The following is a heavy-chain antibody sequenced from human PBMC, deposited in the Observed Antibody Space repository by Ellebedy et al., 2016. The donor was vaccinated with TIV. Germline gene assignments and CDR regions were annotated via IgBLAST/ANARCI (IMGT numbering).Heavy chain of an antibody. CDR2: INPDSGGT. D-gene: IGHD4/OR15-4a*01. Sequence: ASVKVSCKTSGYVFTAYYIHWVRRAPGQGLEWMGWINPDSGGTNLPQKFQGRVTMTRDTSVNTAYMELTRLQSDDTAVYYCARVLRATSGMDVWGQGTTVIVS. V-gene: IGHV1-2*02. CDR1: GYVFTAYY. J-gene: IGHJ6*02. CDR3: ARVLRATSGMDV.